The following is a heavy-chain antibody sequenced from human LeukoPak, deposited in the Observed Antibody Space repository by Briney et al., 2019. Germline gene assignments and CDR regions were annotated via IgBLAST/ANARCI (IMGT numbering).Heavy chain of an antibody. V-gene: IGHV3-49*04. Sequence: PGRSLRLSCTASGFTFGDYAMSWVRQAPGKGLEWVGSIRSKAYGGTTEYAASVKGRFTISRDDSKSIAYLQMNSLKTEDTAVYYCTRVSNYYGSGSYYFDYWGQGTLVTVSS. CDR2: IRSKAYGGTT. CDR1: GFTFGDYA. D-gene: IGHD3-10*01. J-gene: IGHJ4*02. CDR3: TRVSNYYGSGSYYFDY.